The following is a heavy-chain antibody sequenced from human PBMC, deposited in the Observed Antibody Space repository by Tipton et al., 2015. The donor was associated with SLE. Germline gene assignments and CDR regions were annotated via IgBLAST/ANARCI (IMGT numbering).Heavy chain of an antibody. Sequence: TLSLTCTVSGGSISSSSYYWGWIRQPPGKGLEWIGSIYYSGSTYYNPSLKSRVTISVDTSKNQFSLKLSSVTAADTAAYYCARDNCGGDCYRYFQHWGQGTLVTVSS. CDR2: IYYSGST. V-gene: IGHV4-39*07. D-gene: IGHD2-21*01. J-gene: IGHJ1*01. CDR1: GGSISSSSYY. CDR3: ARDNCGGDCYRYFQH.